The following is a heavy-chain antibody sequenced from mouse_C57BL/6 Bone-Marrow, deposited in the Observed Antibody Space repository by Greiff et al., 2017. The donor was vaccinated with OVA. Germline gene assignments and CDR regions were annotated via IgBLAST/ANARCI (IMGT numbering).Heavy chain of an antibody. Sequence: QVHVKQPGAELVRPGSSVKLSCKASGYTFTSYWLDWVKQRPGQGLEWIGNIYPSDSETHYNQKFKDKATLTVDKSSSTAYMQLSSLTSEDSAVYYCARSYGNYSDYWGQGTTLTVSS. J-gene: IGHJ2*01. CDR1: GYTFTSYW. D-gene: IGHD2-1*01. CDR2: IYPSDSET. CDR3: ARSYGNYSDY. V-gene: IGHV1-61*01.